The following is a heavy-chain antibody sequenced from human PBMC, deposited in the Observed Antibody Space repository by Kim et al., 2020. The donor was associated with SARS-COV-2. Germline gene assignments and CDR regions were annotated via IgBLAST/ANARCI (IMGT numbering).Heavy chain of an antibody. CDR3: ARDREDYYDTSGYYFPY. CDR2: INHSGST. V-gene: IGHV4-34*01. D-gene: IGHD3-22*01. CDR1: GGSFSGYY. Sequence: SQTLSLTCAVYGGSFSGYYWSWIRQPPGKGLEWIGEINHSGSTNYNPSLKSRVTISVDTFKNQFSLKLSSVTAADTAVYYCARDREDYYDTSGYYFPYWG. J-gene: IGHJ4*01.